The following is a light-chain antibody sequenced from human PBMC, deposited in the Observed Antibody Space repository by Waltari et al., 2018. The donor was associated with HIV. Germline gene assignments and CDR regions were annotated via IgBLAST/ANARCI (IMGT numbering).Light chain of an antibody. J-gene: IGLJ2*01. CDR2: EVS. CDR3: SSYTSSSTLVV. V-gene: IGLV2-14*01. CDR1: SRDVGGYNS. Sequence: QSALTQPASVSGSPGQSITISCTGPSRDVGGYNSVSWYQQHPGKAPKLMIYEVSNRPSGVSNRFSGSKSGNTASLTISGLQAEDEADYYCSSYTSSSTLVVFGGGTKLTVL.